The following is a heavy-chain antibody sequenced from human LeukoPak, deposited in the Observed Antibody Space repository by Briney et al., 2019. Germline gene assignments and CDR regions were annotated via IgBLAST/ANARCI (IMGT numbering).Heavy chain of an antibody. V-gene: IGHV1-8*01. CDR2: MNPNNGNT. J-gene: IGHJ5*02. Sequence: ASVKVSCKASGFTFTSYDINWVRQASGQGLEWMGWMNPNNGNTGYAQKFQGRVTMTRDTSTSTVYMELSSLRSEDTAVYYCARGVAGNWFDPWGQGTLVTVSS. CDR1: GFTFTSYD. D-gene: IGHD2-15*01. CDR3: ARGVAGNWFDP.